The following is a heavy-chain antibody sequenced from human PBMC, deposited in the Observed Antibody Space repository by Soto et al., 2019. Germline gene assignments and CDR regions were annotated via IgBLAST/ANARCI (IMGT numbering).Heavy chain of an antibody. V-gene: IGHV3-30-3*01. CDR2: ISYDGSNK. CDR3: ARSQPKPDAFDI. J-gene: IGHJ3*02. CDR1: GFTFSSYA. Sequence: QVQLVESGGGVVQPGRSLRLSCAASGFTFSSYAMHWVRQAPGKGLEWVAVISYDGSNKYYADSVKGRFTISRDNSKNTLYLQMNSLRAEDTAVYYCARSQPKPDAFDIWGQGTMVTVSS.